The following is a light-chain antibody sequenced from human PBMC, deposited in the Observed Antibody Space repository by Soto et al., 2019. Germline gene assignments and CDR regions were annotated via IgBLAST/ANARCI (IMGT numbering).Light chain of an antibody. V-gene: IGLV1-40*01. J-gene: IGLJ1*01. CDR1: SSKIGASYD. Sequence: QSVLTQPPSVSGAPGQRVTISCTGSSSKIGASYDVHWYQQLPGKAPKLLNYGNNNRPSGVPDRISGPKSGNSASLAVNGLQAEDEADYYCQSYATGLSVLYVFGTGTKVTVL. CDR3: QSYATGLSVLYV. CDR2: GNN.